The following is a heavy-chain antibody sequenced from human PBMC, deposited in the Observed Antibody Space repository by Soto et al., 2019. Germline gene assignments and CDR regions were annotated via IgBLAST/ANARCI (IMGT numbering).Heavy chain of an antibody. CDR2: IKHDGSEV. CDR1: GFTFSSSW. J-gene: IGHJ5*02. CDR3: AGIQNNVFDP. V-gene: IGHV3-7*01. Sequence: EVQLVESGGGLVQPGGSLRLTCTASGFTFSSSWMAWVRQAPGKGLEWVGNIKHDGSEVYYLDSVRGRFTISRDSAWKSLYLQVNSLRSEDTAVYYCAGIQNNVFDPWGQGTLVAVSS.